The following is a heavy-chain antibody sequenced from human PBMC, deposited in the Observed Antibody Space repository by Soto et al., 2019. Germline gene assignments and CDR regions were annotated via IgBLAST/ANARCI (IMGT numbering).Heavy chain of an antibody. J-gene: IGHJ6*02. V-gene: IGHV1-69*06. Sequence: SVKVSCKASGGTFSSYAISWVRQAPGQGLEWMGGIIPIFGTANYAQKFQGRVTITADKSTSTAYMELSSLRSEDTAVYYCAREKVVVVPAAAAERDYYYYYGMDVWGQGTTVTVSS. CDR1: GGTFSSYA. CDR3: AREKVVVVPAAAAERDYYYYYGMDV. CDR2: IIPIFGTA. D-gene: IGHD2-2*01.